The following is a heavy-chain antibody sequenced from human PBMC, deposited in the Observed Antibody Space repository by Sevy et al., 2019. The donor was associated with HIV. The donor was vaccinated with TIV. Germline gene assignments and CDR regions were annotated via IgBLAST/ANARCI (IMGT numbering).Heavy chain of an antibody. V-gene: IGHV3-21*01. CDR3: ARVTTYGDYGGMTYSYYYYMDV. Sequence: GGSLRLSCAASGFTFSSYSMNWVRQAPGKGLEWVSSISSSSSYIYYADSVKGRFTISRDNAKNSLYLQMNSLRAEDMAVYYCARVTTYGDYGGMTYSYYYYMDVWGKGTTVTVSS. CDR1: GFTFSSYS. CDR2: ISSSSSYI. D-gene: IGHD4-17*01. J-gene: IGHJ6*03.